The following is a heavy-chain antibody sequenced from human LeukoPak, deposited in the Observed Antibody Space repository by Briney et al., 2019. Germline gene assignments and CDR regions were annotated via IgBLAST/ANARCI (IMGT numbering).Heavy chain of an antibody. CDR1: GVSFSGYY. Sequence: SETLSLTCAVYGVSFSGYYWSWLRQPPGKGLEWIGEINHSRSTNYNPSLKSRATLSVDTSKKQFSLKLSSVTAADTAVYYCARVAGITIFGVVTKAPYYFDYWGQGTLVTVSS. V-gene: IGHV4-34*01. CDR2: INHSRST. J-gene: IGHJ4*02. D-gene: IGHD3-3*01. CDR3: ARVAGITIFGVVTKAPYYFDY.